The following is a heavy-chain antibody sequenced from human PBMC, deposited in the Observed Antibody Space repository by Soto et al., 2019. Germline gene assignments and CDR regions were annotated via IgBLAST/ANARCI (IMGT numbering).Heavy chain of an antibody. CDR3: ATAAAAGTAEFDY. V-gene: IGHV3-33*01. CDR2: IWYDGSKK. J-gene: IGHJ4*02. Sequence: GGSLRLSCEASGYTFSRYGMHWVRQGPGKGLEWVAVIWYDGSKKYYGESVKGRFTISRDDSENTLYLQMNSLRAEDTAVYYCATAAAAGTAEFDYWGQGTLVTVSS. CDR1: GYTFSRYG. D-gene: IGHD6-13*01.